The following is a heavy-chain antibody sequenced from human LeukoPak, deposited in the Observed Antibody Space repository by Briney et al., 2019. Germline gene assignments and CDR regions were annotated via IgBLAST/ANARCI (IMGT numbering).Heavy chain of an antibody. J-gene: IGHJ4*02. CDR2: IKQDGSEK. V-gene: IGHV3-7*01. CDR1: GFTFSSYW. Sequence: PGGSLRLSCAASGFTFSSYWMSWVRQAPGKGLEWVANIKQDGSEKYYVDSVKGRFTISRDNAKNSLYLQMNSLRAEDTAVYYCARPRFLEWPYFDYWGQGTLVTVSS. D-gene: IGHD3-3*01. CDR3: ARPRFLEWPYFDY.